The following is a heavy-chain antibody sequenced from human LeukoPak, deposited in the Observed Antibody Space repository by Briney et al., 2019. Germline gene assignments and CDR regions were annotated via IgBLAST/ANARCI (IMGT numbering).Heavy chain of an antibody. Sequence: SETLSLTCAVYGGSFSGYYWSWIRQPPGKGLEWIGEINHSGSTNYNPSLKSRVTISVGTSKNQFSLKLSSVTAADTAVYYCARVVTEENNWFDPWGQGTLVTVSS. CDR2: INHSGST. J-gene: IGHJ5*02. D-gene: IGHD4-23*01. V-gene: IGHV4-34*01. CDR1: GGSFSGYY. CDR3: ARVVTEENNWFDP.